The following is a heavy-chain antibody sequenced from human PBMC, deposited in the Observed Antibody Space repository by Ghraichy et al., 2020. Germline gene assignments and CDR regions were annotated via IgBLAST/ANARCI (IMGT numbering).Heavy chain of an antibody. CDR1: GFSFSSSW. V-gene: IGHV3-7*01. J-gene: IGHJ6*02. D-gene: IGHD2-15*01. CDR3: ARAATIAGGTIGNDR. Sequence: GGSLRLSCAASGFSFSSSWMSWVRQAPGKGLEWVANIKQDGSAKYYVDSVKGRFTISRDNAKKSLYLEMNSLRAEDTAVYYCARAATIAGGTIGNDRWGQGTTVTVSS. CDR2: IKQDGSAK.